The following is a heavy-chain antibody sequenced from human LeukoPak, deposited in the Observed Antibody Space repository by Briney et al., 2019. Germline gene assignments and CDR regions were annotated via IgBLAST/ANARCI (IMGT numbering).Heavy chain of an antibody. CDR3: AKSRSGIAAAATNY. CDR1: GFTFISYA. J-gene: IGHJ4*02. CDR2: ISGSGGST. Sequence: GGSLRLSCAASGFTFISYATSWVRQAPGKGLEWVSGISGSGGSTYYADSVKGRFTISRDNSKNTLYLQMNSPRAEDTAIYYCAKSRSGIAAAATNYWGQGTLVTVSS. V-gene: IGHV3-23*01. D-gene: IGHD6-13*01.